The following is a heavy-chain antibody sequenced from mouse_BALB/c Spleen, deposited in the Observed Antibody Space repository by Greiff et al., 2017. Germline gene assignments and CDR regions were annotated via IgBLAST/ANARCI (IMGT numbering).Heavy chain of an antibody. J-gene: IGHJ3*01. V-gene: IGHV5-12-1*01. Sequence: EVKLMESGGGLVKPGGSLKLSCAASGFAFSSYDMSWVRQTPEKRLEWVAYISSGGGSTYYPDTVKGRFTISRDNAKNTLYLQMSSLKSEDTAMYYCASRIYYYGSSFAYWGQGTLVTVSA. D-gene: IGHD1-1*01. CDR3: ASRIYYYGSSFAY. CDR2: ISSGGGST. CDR1: GFAFSSYD.